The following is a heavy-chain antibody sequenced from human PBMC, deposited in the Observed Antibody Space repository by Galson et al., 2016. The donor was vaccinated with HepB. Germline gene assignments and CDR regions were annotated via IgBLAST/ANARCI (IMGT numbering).Heavy chain of an antibody. CDR1: GYIFNTYG. CDR2: ISTHNGNT. V-gene: IGHV1-18*01. CDR3: ARGGGYRGYDSEGSNWFDP. Sequence: SVKVSCKASGYIFNTYGMSWVRQAPGQGLEWMGWISTHNGNTNYARKFQGRLTMTRDTSTSTVYMELRSLTSDDTAVYYCARGGGYRGYDSEGSNWFDPWGQGTLVTVSS. D-gene: IGHD5-12*01. J-gene: IGHJ5*02.